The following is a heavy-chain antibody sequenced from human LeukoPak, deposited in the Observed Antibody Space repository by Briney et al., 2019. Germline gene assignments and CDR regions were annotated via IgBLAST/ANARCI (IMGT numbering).Heavy chain of an antibody. V-gene: IGHV4-4*02. J-gene: IGHJ4*02. CDR3: AMITFGGVLPLDN. CDR2: IYHSGST. CDR1: GGSISSSNW. Sequence: KSSETLSLTCAVSGGSISSSNWWSWVRQPPGKGLEWIGEIYHSGSTNYNPSLKSRVTISVDKSKNQFSLKLSSVTAADTAVYYCAMITFGGVLPLDNWGQGTPVTVSS. D-gene: IGHD3-16*01.